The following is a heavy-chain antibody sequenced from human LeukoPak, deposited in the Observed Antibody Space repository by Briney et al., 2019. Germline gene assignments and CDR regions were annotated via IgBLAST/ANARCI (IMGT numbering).Heavy chain of an antibody. CDR2: IYPGDSDT. J-gene: IGHJ4*02. CDR3: ARGGFSTGYSSSWYTEYFDY. CDR1: GYSFTSYW. V-gene: IGHV5-51*01. Sequence: GESLEISCKGSGYSFTSYWIGWVRQMPGKGLEWMGIIYPGDSDTRYSPSFQGQVTISADKSISTAYLQWSSLKASDTAMYYCARGGFSTGYSSSWYTEYFDYWGQGTLVTVSS. D-gene: IGHD6-13*01.